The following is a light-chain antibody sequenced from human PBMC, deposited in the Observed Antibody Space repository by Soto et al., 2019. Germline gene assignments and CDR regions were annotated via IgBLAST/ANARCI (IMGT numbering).Light chain of an antibody. J-gene: IGKJ4*01. V-gene: IGKV1-5*03. CDR3: QQYDSYPLT. CDR2: KTS. CDR1: QSISSW. Sequence: DIQMTQSPSTLSASVGDRVTITCRASQSISSWLAWYQQKPGKAPNLLIYKTSSLESGVPSRFSGSGSGKVFTLTVTKLQPDDFATYYCQQYDSYPLTFGGGTKVEIK.